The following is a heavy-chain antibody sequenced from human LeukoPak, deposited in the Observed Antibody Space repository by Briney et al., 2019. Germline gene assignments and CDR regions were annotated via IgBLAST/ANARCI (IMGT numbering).Heavy chain of an antibody. CDR3: AKERNTAMVPTFDY. J-gene: IGHJ4*02. V-gene: IGHV3-21*01. CDR2: ISSSSSYI. Sequence: GGSLRLSCAASGFTFSSYSMNWVRQAPGKGLEWVSSISSSSSYIYYADSVKGRFTISRDNAKNSLYLQMNSLRAEDTAVYYCAKERNTAMVPTFDYWGQGTLVTVSS. D-gene: IGHD5-18*01. CDR1: GFTFSSYS.